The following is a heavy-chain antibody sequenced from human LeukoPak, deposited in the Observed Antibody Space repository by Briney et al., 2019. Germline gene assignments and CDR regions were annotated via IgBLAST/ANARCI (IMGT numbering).Heavy chain of an antibody. CDR1: GFTFSSYG. V-gene: IGHV3-30*02. CDR2: IRYDGSNK. D-gene: IGHD2-2*01. J-gene: IGHJ3*02. CDR3: ARGYCSSTSCYPDAFDI. Sequence: GGSLRLSCAASGFTFSSYGMHWVRQAPGKGLEWVAFIRYDGSNKYYADSVKGRFTISRDNSKNTLYLQMNSLRAEDTAVYYCARGYCSSTSCYPDAFDIWGQGTMVTVSS.